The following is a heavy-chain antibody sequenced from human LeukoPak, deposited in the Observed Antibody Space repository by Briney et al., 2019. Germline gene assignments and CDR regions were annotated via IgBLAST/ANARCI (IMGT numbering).Heavy chain of an antibody. Sequence: SETLSLTCTVSSGSISTSNYYWGWVRQPPGKALEWIGNIFYSGSTYYSPSLKSRVTISVDTSKNQFSLKLSSVTAADTAVYYCARSSRSWSTFDYWGQGTLVTVSS. J-gene: IGHJ4*02. V-gene: IGHV4-39*07. CDR2: IFYSGST. CDR1: SGSISTSNYY. D-gene: IGHD6-13*01. CDR3: ARSSRSWSTFDY.